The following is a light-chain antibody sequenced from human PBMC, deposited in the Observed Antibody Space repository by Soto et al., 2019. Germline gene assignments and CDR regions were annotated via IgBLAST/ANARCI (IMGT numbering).Light chain of an antibody. CDR3: QQYGSSGT. J-gene: IGKJ1*01. V-gene: IGKV3-20*01. CDR2: GAS. Sequence: TQSPATLSVAPGERATLSCIAIQSVSKNYLAWYKQKPGQAPRLLIYGASNRATGIPDRLSGSASGTDFTLTISRMPPEDFAVYYCQQYGSSGTFGQGTKVDI. CDR1: QSVSKNY.